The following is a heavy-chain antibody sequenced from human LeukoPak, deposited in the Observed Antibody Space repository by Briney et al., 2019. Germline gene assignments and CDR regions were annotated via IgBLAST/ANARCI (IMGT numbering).Heavy chain of an antibody. Sequence: HPGGSLRLSCAASGFTFSSYEMNWVRQAPGKGLEWVSYISSSGRTVYYADSVKGRFTISRDNAKNSLYLQMNSLRHEDTAVYYCARTYTGSYYGVDYWGQGTLVTVSS. CDR3: ARTYTGSYYGVDY. D-gene: IGHD1-26*01. CDR2: ISSSGRTV. CDR1: GFTFSSYE. J-gene: IGHJ4*02. V-gene: IGHV3-48*03.